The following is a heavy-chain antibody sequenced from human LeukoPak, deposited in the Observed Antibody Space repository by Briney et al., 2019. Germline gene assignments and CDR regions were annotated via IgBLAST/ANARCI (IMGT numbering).Heavy chain of an antibody. Sequence: PSQTLSLTCTVSGNSISSGDNYWSWIRQPAWKGLEWIGRIYTSGSTNYNPSLKSRVTISGDTSKNQFSLRLSSVTAADTAVYYCARGRPRKVIIVVVVAATTHFDYWGQGTLVTVSS. V-gene: IGHV4-61*02. CDR1: GNSISSGDNY. D-gene: IGHD2-15*01. CDR2: IYTSGST. J-gene: IGHJ4*02. CDR3: ARGRPRKVIIVVVVAATTHFDY.